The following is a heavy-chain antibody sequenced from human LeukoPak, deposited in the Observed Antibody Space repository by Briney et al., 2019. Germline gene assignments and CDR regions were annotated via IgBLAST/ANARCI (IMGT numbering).Heavy chain of an antibody. CDR3: ARVVVVVPAAVLRTRFDP. CDR1: GYSISSGYY. Sequence: SSETLSLTCAVSGYSISSGYYWGWIRQPPGKGLEWIGSIYHSGSTYYNPSLKSRVTISVDTSKNQFSLKLSSVTAADTAVYYCARVVVVVPAAVLRTRFDPWGQGTLVTVSS. D-gene: IGHD2-2*01. V-gene: IGHV4-38-2*01. CDR2: IYHSGST. J-gene: IGHJ5*02.